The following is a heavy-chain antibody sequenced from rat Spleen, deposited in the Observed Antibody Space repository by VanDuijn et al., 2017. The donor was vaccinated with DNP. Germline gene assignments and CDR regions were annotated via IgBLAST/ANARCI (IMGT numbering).Heavy chain of an antibody. Sequence: QVQLKESGPGLVQPSETLSLTCTVSGFPLITYSVNWVRQPSGKGPEWMGKMWYDGDTVYNSGFKSRLSFTRDTSKNQVVLEMNSLQIDDTGIYYCARGTSTDYFDYWGQGVMVTVSS. D-gene: IGHD1-5*01. V-gene: IGHV2S18*01. CDR1: GFPLITYS. CDR3: ARGTSTDYFDY. CDR2: MWYDGDT. J-gene: IGHJ2*01.